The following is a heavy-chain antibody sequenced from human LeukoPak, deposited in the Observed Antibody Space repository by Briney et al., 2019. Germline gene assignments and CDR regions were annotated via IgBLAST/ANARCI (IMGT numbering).Heavy chain of an antibody. D-gene: IGHD4-17*01. Sequence: GASVKVSFKASVYIYTSYNLCSVRQTPGQALEWMGWISAYNGNTNYAQKLQGRATMTTDTSTSTAYMELRSLRSDGTAVHYCARSTYGDLYYFDYWGEGALRTVSS. CDR3: ARSTYGDLYYFDY. CDR1: VYIYTSYN. J-gene: IGHJ4*02. V-gene: IGHV1-18*01. CDR2: ISAYNGNT.